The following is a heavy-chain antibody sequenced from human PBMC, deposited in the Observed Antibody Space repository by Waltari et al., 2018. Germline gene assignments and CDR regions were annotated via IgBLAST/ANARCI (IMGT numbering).Heavy chain of an antibody. Sequence: EVQLVESGGGLVQPGRSLRLSCAASGFTFDDYAMHWVRQAPGKGLEWVSGISWNSGSIGYADSVKGRFTISRDNAKNSLYLQMNSLRAEDTALYYCAKGDYYDSSGYTNWFDPWGQGTLVTVSS. V-gene: IGHV3-9*01. D-gene: IGHD3-22*01. CDR3: AKGDYYDSSGYTNWFDP. J-gene: IGHJ5*02. CDR2: ISWNSGSI. CDR1: GFTFDDYA.